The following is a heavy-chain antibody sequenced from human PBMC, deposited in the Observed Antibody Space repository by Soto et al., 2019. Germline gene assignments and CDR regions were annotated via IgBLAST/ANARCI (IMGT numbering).Heavy chain of an antibody. V-gene: IGHV4-39*01. D-gene: IGHD2-2*01. CDR3: ARPRASMPHWYVDL. CDR1: GGSISSSNYY. Sequence: QLQLQESGPGLVKPAGTLALTCIVSGGSISSSNYYWGWIRQTPGKGLEWIGSIYSRGNNYYNRTLRCRVRISLDTSKNQFSLNLISVTAADTAVYYCARPRASMPHWYVDLWGRATRLTVSS. CDR2: IYSRGNN. J-gene: IGHJ2*01.